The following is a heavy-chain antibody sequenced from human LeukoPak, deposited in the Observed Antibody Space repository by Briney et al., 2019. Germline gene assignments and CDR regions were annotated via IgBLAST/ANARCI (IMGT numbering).Heavy chain of an antibody. Sequence: ASVKVSCKVSGYTLTELSMHWVRQAPGKGLEWMGGFDPEDGETIYARKFQGRVTMTEDTSTDTAYMELSSLRSEDTAVYYCATVARYNWNYVPFDYWGQGTLVTVSS. CDR2: FDPEDGET. V-gene: IGHV1-24*01. D-gene: IGHD1-7*01. J-gene: IGHJ4*02. CDR3: ATVARYNWNYVPFDY. CDR1: GYTLTELS.